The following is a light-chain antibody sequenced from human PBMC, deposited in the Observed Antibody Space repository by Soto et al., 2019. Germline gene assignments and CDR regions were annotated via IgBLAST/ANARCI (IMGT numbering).Light chain of an antibody. CDR2: GAS. V-gene: IGKV3-15*01. CDR1: QSVRRT. CDR3: QQYNNWPPET. Sequence: EIVMTQSPATLFVSPGERATFSCRASQSVRRTLAWYQQNPAQAHSLLIFGASTRATGIPARFSGSGSGTEFPLTISSLQSEDFAVYYCQQYNNWPPETFGGGTKVEIK. J-gene: IGKJ4*01.